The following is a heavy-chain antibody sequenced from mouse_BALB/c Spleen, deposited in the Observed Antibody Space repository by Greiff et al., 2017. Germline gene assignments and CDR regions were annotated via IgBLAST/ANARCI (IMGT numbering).Heavy chain of an antibody. J-gene: IGHJ4*01. V-gene: IGHV3-2*02. CDR1: GYSITSDYA. CDR2: ISYSGST. D-gene: IGHD2-3*01. CDR3: ARDGYYTAMDY. Sequence: EVQLVESGPGLVKPSQSLSLTCTVTGYSITSDYAWNWIRQFPGNKLEWMGYISYSGSTSYNPSLKSRISITRDTSKNQFFLQLNSVTTEDTATYYCARDGYYTAMDYWGQGTSVTVSS.